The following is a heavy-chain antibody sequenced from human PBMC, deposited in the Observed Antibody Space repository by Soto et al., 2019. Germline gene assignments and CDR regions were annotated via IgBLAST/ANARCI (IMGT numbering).Heavy chain of an antibody. V-gene: IGHV4-34*01. CDR1: GGSFSGYY. CDR2: INHSGST. Sequence: SETLSLTCAVYGGSFSGYYWSWIRQPPGKGLEWIGEINHSGSTNYNPSLKSRVTISVDTSKNQFSLKLSSVTAADTAVYYCERTVNPAWLDPWGQGTMVTVYS. D-gene: IGHD4-17*01. CDR3: ERTVNPAWLDP. J-gene: IGHJ5*02.